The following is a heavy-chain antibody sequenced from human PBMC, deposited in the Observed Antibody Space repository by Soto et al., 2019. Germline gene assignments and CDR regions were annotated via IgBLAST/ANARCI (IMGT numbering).Heavy chain of an antibody. J-gene: IGHJ6*03. CDR3: ARNRWSSYNHYEYYYYYYMDV. D-gene: IGHD4-4*01. V-gene: IGHV4-34*01. Sequence: PSESQALTCAADRGPVTGYRSSWISQNPARGLEWIGEINHSGSTNDNPSLKSRVTMSVDTSKNQFSLKLSSVTAADTAVYYCARNRWSSYNHYEYYYYYYMDVWGKGTTVS. CDR1: RGPVTGYR. CDR2: INHSGST.